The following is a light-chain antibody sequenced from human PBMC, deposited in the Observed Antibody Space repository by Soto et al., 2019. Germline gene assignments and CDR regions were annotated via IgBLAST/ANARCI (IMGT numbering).Light chain of an antibody. Sequence: EIVLTQSPGTLSLSPGEKAILSCRASQSIAPNYLAWYQQKPGQAPRLLIYGASSRATGIPDRFSGSGSGTHFTLTISRLEPEDFAVYFCQQHDDSFTWTFGQGTKVDIK. CDR1: QSIAPNY. CDR3: QQHDDSFTWT. V-gene: IGKV3-20*01. J-gene: IGKJ1*01. CDR2: GAS.